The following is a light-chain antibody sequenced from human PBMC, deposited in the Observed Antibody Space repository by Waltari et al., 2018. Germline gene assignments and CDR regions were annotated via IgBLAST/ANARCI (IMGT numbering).Light chain of an antibody. CDR1: QKISSY. J-gene: IGKJ1*01. CDR3: QQTYTTPRT. Sequence: QMTQSPSSLSASVEDRVTITCRASQKISSYLNWYQQKPGTAPRLLIYDASRLQSGVPSRFSGSGSGTDFTLTISSLQPEDFGTYYCQQTYTTPRTFGQGTKVETK. V-gene: IGKV1-39*01. CDR2: DAS.